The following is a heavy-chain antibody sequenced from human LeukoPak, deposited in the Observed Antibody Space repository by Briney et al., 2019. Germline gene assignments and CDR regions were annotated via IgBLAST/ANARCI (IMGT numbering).Heavy chain of an antibody. CDR3: AKGQATGFDYFDY. CDR2: ISGSGDST. J-gene: IGHJ4*02. V-gene: IGHV3-23*01. Sequence: GGSLRLSCAASGSTFSSYAMSWVRQAPGKGLEWVSAISGSGDSTYYADSVKGRFTISRDNSKNTLYLQMNSLRAEDTAVYYCAKGQATGFDYFDYWGQGTLVTVSS. CDR1: GSTFSSYA. D-gene: IGHD2-8*02.